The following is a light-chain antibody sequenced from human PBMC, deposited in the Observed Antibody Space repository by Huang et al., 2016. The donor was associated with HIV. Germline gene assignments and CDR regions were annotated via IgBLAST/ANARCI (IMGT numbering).Light chain of an antibody. J-gene: IGKJ4*01. CDR1: QNINTH. CDR3: QQRVNGLT. CDR2: DAS. Sequence: EIVLTQSPATLSFFPGQRVSLSCRASQNINTHLARYQQRPGQPPRPLIYDASSRVPGVAARFSGSGSGTDFTLTISSLESEDFATYYCQQRVNGLTFGGGTKV. V-gene: IGKV3-11*01.